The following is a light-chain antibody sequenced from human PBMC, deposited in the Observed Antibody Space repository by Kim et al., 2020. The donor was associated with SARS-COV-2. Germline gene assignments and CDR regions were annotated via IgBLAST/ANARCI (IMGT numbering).Light chain of an antibody. Sequence: ARGQTARITCGGNNIGSKSVHWYQQKPGQAPVLVIYRDTNRPSGIPERFSGSNSGNTATLSISRAQAGDEADYYCQVWDSSTGIFGGGTQLTVL. CDR1: NIGSKS. J-gene: IGLJ2*01. CDR3: QVWDSSTGI. CDR2: RDT. V-gene: IGLV3-9*01.